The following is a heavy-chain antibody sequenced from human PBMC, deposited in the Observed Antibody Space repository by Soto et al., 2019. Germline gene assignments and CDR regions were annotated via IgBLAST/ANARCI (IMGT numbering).Heavy chain of an antibody. V-gene: IGHV1-69*12. CDR3: AGGDNMFRGEPFDY. CDR1: GGTFSSYA. D-gene: IGHD3-10*01. CDR2: IIPIFGTA. Sequence: QVQLVQSGAEVKKPGSSVKVSCKASGGTFSSYAISWVRQAPGQGLEWMGGIIPIFGTANYAQKFQGRVTITADESTNTAYMELSSLRSEDTAVYYCAGGDNMFRGEPFDYWGQGTLVTVSS. J-gene: IGHJ4*02.